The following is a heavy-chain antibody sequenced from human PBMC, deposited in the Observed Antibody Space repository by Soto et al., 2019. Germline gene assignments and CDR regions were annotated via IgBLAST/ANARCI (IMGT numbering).Heavy chain of an antibody. J-gene: IGHJ6*02. V-gene: IGHV1-18*01. CDR3: AKNGHPPYYYYGMDV. CDR2: ISGNNGTT. CDR1: GYTFTSYD. Sequence: ASVKVSCKASGYTFTSYDISWVRQAPGQGLEWMGGISGNNGTTNNAQKFQDRVTMTIDKSTSTAYMELRSLTSDDTAVYYCAKNGHPPYYYYGMDVWGQGTTVTVS. D-gene: IGHD2-8*01.